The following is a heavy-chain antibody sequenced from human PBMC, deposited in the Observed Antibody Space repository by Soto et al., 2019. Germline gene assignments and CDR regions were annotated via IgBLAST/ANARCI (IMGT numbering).Heavy chain of an antibody. Sequence: GGSLRLSCAASGFTFSSYGMHWVRQAPGKGLEWVAVIWYDGSNKYYADSVKGRFTISRDNSKNTLYLQMNSLRAEDTAVYYCARDSSPPGYYYYYGMDVWGQGTTVTVSS. CDR3: ARDSSPPGYYYYYGMDV. CDR1: GFTFSSYG. D-gene: IGHD6-13*01. CDR2: IWYDGSNK. V-gene: IGHV3-33*01. J-gene: IGHJ6*02.